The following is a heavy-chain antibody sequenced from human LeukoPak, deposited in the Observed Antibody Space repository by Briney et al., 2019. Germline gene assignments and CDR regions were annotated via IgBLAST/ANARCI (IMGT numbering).Heavy chain of an antibody. J-gene: IGHJ4*02. CDR3: ARGQRSGYYEGIDY. CDR2: IYSGGST. D-gene: IGHD3-3*01. V-gene: IGHV3-53*01. CDR1: GFTVSSNY. Sequence: GGSLRLSCAASGFTVSSNYMTWARQAPGKGLEWVSVIYSGGSTYYADSVKGRFTISRDNSKNTLYLQMNSLRAEDTAVYYCARGQRSGYYEGIDYWGQGTLGTVSS.